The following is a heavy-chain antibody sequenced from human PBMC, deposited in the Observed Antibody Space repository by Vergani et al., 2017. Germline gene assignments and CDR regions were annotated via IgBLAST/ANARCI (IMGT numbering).Heavy chain of an antibody. CDR2: LNPTTGHT. CDR1: GYSFKNYY. Sequence: QVQLVQSGAEVKKPWASVTVSCTASGYSFKNYYIHWLRQAPGQAFEWMGILNPTTGHTTSAQKFMGRVDMTRDPSTDTSTRTVQMTLSSLRSEDTAVYYCARSIGYCAGATCRAYYFDHWGQGTRVTVSS. V-gene: IGHV1-46*02. D-gene: IGHD2-21*01. J-gene: IGHJ5*02. CDR3: ARSIGYCAGATCRAYYFDH.